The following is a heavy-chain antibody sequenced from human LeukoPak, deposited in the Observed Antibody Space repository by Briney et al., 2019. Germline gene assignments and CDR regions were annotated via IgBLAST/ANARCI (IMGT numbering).Heavy chain of an antibody. CDR2: IWYDGSNK. D-gene: IGHD3-22*01. CDR3: ARDGIGTYYYDSSGYPSGFDI. Sequence: GGSLRLSCAASGFTFSSYGMHWVRQAPGKGLEWVAVIWYDGSNKYYADSVKGRFTISRDNSKTTLYLQMNSLRAEDTAVYYCARDGIGTYYYDSSGYPSGFDIWGQGTMVAVSS. V-gene: IGHV3-33*01. CDR1: GFTFSSYG. J-gene: IGHJ3*02.